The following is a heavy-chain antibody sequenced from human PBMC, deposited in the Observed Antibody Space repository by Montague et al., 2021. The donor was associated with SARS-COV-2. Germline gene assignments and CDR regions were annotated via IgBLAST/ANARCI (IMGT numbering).Heavy chain of an antibody. J-gene: IGHJ6*02. CDR2: IYIRETA. CDR1: GASISTGIYY. CDR3: ARGRRIAAGGTSYYGLDV. D-gene: IGHD6-13*01. Sequence: TLSLTCTVSGASISTGIYYWSWIRQPAGKGLEWIGRIYIRETATYNPSLTSRVIMSADTSKNQISLKLSSVTAADTAVYYCARGRRIAAGGTSYYGLDVWGQGTTVTVSS. V-gene: IGHV4-61*02.